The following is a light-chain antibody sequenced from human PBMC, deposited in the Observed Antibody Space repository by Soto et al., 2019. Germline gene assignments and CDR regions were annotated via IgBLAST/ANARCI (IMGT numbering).Light chain of an antibody. CDR2: GAS. Sequence: DIQLTQSPFFLSASVGDRVTISCRASQAIYSYLAWYQQKPGKAPKLLIFGASKLQSGVPSRFSGSGSGTEFTLTISSLQPEDFAVYYCQQRSNWPRTFGQGTKVEV. J-gene: IGKJ1*01. CDR3: QQRSNWPRT. CDR1: QAIYSY. V-gene: IGKV1-9*01.